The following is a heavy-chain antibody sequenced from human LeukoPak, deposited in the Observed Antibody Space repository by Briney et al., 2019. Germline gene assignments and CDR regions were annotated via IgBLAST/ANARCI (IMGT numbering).Heavy chain of an antibody. CDR1: GGSFSGYY. D-gene: IGHD3-3*01. CDR2: INHSGST. Sequence: PSETLSLTCAVYGGSFSGYYWSWIRQPPGKGLEWIGEINHSGSTYYNPSLKSRVTISVDTSKNQFSLKLSSVTAADTAVYYCAKDARIFGVVIKETCGLGDYWGQGTLVTVSS. V-gene: IGHV4-34*01. J-gene: IGHJ4*02. CDR3: AKDARIFGVVIKETCGLGDY.